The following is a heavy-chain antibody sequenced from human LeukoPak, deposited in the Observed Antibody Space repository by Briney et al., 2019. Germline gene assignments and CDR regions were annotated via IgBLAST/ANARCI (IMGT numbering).Heavy chain of an antibody. CDR3: ARDSDYGDGV. D-gene: IGHD4-17*01. Sequence: GGSLRLSCAASGFTFSSHAIHWVRQAPGKGLEWVAVMWFDGSNKYYVDSVKGRFTISRDNSKNTVYLQMDSLRAEDTAVYYCARDSDYGDGVWGQGTLVTVSS. V-gene: IGHV3-33*01. CDR2: MWFDGSNK. CDR1: GFTFSSHA. J-gene: IGHJ4*02.